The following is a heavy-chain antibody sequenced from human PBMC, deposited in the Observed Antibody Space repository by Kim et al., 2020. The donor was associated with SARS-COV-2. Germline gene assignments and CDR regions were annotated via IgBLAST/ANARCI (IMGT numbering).Heavy chain of an antibody. CDR3: ARDGDAYGDFVS. CDR2: ISTSNTNT. CDR1: GYTFSSYG. Sequence: ASVKVSCEASGYTFSSYGINWVRQAPGQGLEWMGWISTSNTNTDYAQNFQGRVTMTADTSTNTAYMELRSRKSDDTAVYYCARDGDAYGDFVSWGQGTLVTVSS. D-gene: IGHD4-17*01. V-gene: IGHV1-18*01. J-gene: IGHJ5*02.